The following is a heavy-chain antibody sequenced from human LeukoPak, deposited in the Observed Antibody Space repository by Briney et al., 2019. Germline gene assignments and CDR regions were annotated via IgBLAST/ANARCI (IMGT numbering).Heavy chain of an antibody. CDR3: ARDPKKFGDTAMASDY. J-gene: IGHJ4*02. CDR2: IKQDGSEK. Sequence: PGGSLRLSCAASGFTFSSYWMSWVRQAPGKGLEWVANIKQDGSEKYYVDSVKGRFTISRDNAKNSLYLQMNSLRAEDTAVYYCARDPKKFGDTAMASDYWGQGTLVTVSS. CDR1: GFTFSSYW. D-gene: IGHD5-18*01. V-gene: IGHV3-7*01.